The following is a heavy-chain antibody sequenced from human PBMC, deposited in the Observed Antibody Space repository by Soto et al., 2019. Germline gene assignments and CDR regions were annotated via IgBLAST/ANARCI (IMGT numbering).Heavy chain of an antibody. CDR2: IYLGGSI. Sequence: SETLSLTCSVSGASISSYYYTWIRQTPGKGLEWIGYIYLGGSINYNPSLKSRVTISVDTSKNQFSLKLSSVTAADTAVYYCAIYDSSGSRGFQHWGQGTLVTVSS. V-gene: IGHV4-59*12. CDR1: GASISSYY. J-gene: IGHJ1*01. CDR3: AIYDSSGSRGFQH. D-gene: IGHD3-22*01.